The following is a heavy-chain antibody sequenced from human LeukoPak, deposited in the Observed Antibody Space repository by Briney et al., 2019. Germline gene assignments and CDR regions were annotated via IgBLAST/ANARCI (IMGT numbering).Heavy chain of an antibody. J-gene: IGHJ3*02. Sequence: SETLSLTCTVSGDSISIGSHFWSWIRQPAGKGLEWIGRIYTTGSTNYNPSLKSRVTMSVDTSKNQFSLKLSSVTAADTAVYYCARDHVGKPSYAFDIWGQGTMVTVSS. CDR3: ARDHVGKPSYAFDI. CDR2: IYTTGST. V-gene: IGHV4-61*02. D-gene: IGHD3-10*01. CDR1: GDSISIGSHF.